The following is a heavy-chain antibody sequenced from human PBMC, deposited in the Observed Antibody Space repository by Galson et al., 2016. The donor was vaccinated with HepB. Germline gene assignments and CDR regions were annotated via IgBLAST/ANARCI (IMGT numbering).Heavy chain of an antibody. D-gene: IGHD4-17*01. J-gene: IGHJ5*02. Sequence: SLRLSCAASGFTFENYAMHWVRQVPGKGLEWVSSITWNSGSKGYADSVKGRFTISRDKAKNSLYLQMNSLRPEDTALYYCAKGFYGDFPSWFDPWGQGTLVTVSS. CDR2: ITWNSGSK. CDR1: GFTFENYA. V-gene: IGHV3-9*01. CDR3: AKGFYGDFPSWFDP.